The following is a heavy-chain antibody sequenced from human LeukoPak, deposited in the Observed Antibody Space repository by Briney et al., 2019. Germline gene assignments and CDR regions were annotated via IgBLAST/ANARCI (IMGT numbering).Heavy chain of an antibody. D-gene: IGHD3-22*01. CDR3: AKGGSGYFLDL. J-gene: IGHJ5*02. CDR2: ISNDGGGT. CDR1: GFIFNIYG. V-gene: IGHV3-23*01. Sequence: GGSLRLSCAASGFIFNIYGLIWVRQAPGKGLEWVSAISNDGGGTTYADFVEGRFTISRGNSKNTLFLQMNSLRAEDTALYYCAKGGSGYFLDLWGQGTLVTVSS.